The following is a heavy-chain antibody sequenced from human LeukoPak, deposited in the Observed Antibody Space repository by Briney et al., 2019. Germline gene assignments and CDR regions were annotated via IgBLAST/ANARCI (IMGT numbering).Heavy chain of an antibody. CDR2: IYHSGST. Sequence: SETLSLTCTVSGGSISSYYWSWIRQPPGKGLEWIGYIYHSGSTNYNPSLKSRVTISVDTSKNQFSLKLSSVTAADTAVYYCAREGGSGYNTVQFDYWGQGTLVTVSS. V-gene: IGHV4-59*12. D-gene: IGHD3-22*01. J-gene: IGHJ4*02. CDR3: AREGGSGYNTVQFDY. CDR1: GGSISSYY.